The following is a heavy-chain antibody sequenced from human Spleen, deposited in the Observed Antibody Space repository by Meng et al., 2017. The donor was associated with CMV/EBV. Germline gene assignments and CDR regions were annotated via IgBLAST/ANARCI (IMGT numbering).Heavy chain of an antibody. Sequence: ASVKVSCKVSGYGVLELSMHWVRQIPGKGLEWMGGFDPERGGTSYPQKFQGRVTMTEDASTDTAYMELSSLTSDDTAIYYCATGLNSKNRVSWYDDYWGQGTLVTVSS. V-gene: IGHV1-24*01. CDR3: ATGLNSKNRVSWYDDY. CDR2: FDPERGGT. CDR1: GYGVLELS. J-gene: IGHJ4*02. D-gene: IGHD6-13*01.